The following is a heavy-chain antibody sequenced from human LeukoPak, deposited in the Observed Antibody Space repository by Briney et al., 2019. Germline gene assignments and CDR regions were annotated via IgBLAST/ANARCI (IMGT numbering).Heavy chain of an antibody. D-gene: IGHD4-17*01. Sequence: PGGSLRLSCAASGFTFSSYSMNWVRQAPGKGLEWVSVIYSGGSTYYADSVKGRFTISRDNSKNTLYLQMNSLRAEGTAVYYCARDQTGYGDYEDVYYGMDVWGQGTTVTVSS. CDR2: IYSGGST. CDR1: GFTFSSYS. V-gene: IGHV3-53*01. CDR3: ARDQTGYGDYEDVYYGMDV. J-gene: IGHJ6*02.